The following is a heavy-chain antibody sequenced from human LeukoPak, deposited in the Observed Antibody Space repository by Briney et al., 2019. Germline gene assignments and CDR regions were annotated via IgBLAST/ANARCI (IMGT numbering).Heavy chain of an antibody. CDR2: IYPRGST. D-gene: IGHD3-22*01. V-gene: IGHV4-30-2*01. J-gene: IGHJ4*02. CDR3: ARDVDSSGT. CDR1: GGSISSGSYS. Sequence: PSQTLSLTCAVSGGSISSGSYSWSWIRQPPGKGLEWIGYIYPRGSTYYNPSLKSRVTISVDKSKNQFSLKLSSVTAADTAVYYCARDVDSSGTWGQGTLVTVSS.